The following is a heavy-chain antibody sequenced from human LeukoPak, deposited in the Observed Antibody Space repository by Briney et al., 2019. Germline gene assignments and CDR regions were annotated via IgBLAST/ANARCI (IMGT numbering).Heavy chain of an antibody. D-gene: IGHD3-16*01. V-gene: IGHV3-74*01. J-gene: IGHJ3*02. CDR3: ANGYTSTYYNALDI. CDR2: INSDGSST. CDR1: GFIFSRYW. Sequence: GGSLRLSCAASGFIFSRYWMHWVRQAPGRGLVWVSRINSDGSSTTYADSVKSRFTISRDNAKNTLYLQMSSLRVEDTAVYYCANGYTSTYYNALDIRGQGTMVTVSS.